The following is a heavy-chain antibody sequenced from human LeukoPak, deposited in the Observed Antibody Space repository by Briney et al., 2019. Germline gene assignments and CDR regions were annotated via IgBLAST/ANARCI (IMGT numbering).Heavy chain of an antibody. D-gene: IGHD6-13*01. CDR2: IYFDGRKK. J-gene: IGHJ4*02. Sequence: GSLRLSCLASGFTFPTYGMHWVRQAPGKGLEWVALIYFDGRKKYYADSVKGRFTISRDNSNNTLYLEMNRLRVDDTAIYYCAKTTIAAVGAHFDHWGQGDLVTVSS. CDR3: AKTTIAAVGAHFDH. V-gene: IGHV3-33*03. CDR1: GFTFPTYG.